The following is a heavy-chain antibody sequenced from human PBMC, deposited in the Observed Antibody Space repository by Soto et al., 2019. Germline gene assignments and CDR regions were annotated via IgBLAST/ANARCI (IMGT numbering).Heavy chain of an antibody. D-gene: IGHD1-1*01. CDR1: GFTFSSYW. V-gene: IGHV3-7*01. CDR3: ARTGDXXXDFLDY. J-gene: IGHJ4*02. Sequence: GGSLRLSCAASGFTFSSYWMNWVRQAPGKGLEWVANINQDGNEDNLLDSVKGRFTISRDNAKNSLFLQMNSLRVDDTAVYYCARTGDXXXDFLDYWGQGALVTVSS. CDR2: INQDGNED.